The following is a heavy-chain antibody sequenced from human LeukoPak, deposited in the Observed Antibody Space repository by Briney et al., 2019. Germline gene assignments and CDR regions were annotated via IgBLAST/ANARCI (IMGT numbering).Heavy chain of an antibody. CDR3: AKDGAPYTVSVRLDY. D-gene: IGHD5/OR15-5a*01. Sequence: SGGSLRLSCAASGFTFSSYGMGWVRQAPGKGLEWVSAISGSGGSTYYADSVKGRFTISRDNSKNTLYLQMNSLRAEDTAVYYCAKDGAPYTVSVRLDYWGQGTLVTVSS. CDR1: GFTFSSYG. CDR2: ISGSGGST. V-gene: IGHV3-23*01. J-gene: IGHJ4*02.